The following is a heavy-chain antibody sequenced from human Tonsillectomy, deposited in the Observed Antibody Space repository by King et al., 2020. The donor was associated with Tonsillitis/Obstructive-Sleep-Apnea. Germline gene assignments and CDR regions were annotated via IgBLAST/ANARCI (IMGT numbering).Heavy chain of an antibody. D-gene: IGHD1-26*01. CDR1: GYSFTTYW. V-gene: IGHV5-51*03. Sequence: VQLVESGAEVRKPGESLKISCRASGYSFTTYWIGGVRQKPGRGPEYMGIIYPGDSDTRYSPSFQGQVNMSVDRSISTAYLHWSGLQASDSGMYFCARLFSGGTYEGYFDSWGQGILVTV. CDR3: ARLFSGGTYEGYFDS. CDR2: IYPGDSDT. J-gene: IGHJ4*01.